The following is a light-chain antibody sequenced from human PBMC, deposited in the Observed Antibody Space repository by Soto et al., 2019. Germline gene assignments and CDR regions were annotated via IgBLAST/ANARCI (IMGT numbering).Light chain of an antibody. CDR2: DVS. V-gene: IGLV2-8*01. Sequence: QSALTQPPSASGSPGQSVTISCTGTSSDVGGYNYVSWYQQHPGKAPKLMIYDVSNRPSGVSDRFSGSKSGNTASLTVSGLQAEDEADYYCSSYAGSRIVVFGGGTKLTVL. J-gene: IGLJ2*01. CDR3: SSYAGSRIVV. CDR1: SSDVGGYNY.